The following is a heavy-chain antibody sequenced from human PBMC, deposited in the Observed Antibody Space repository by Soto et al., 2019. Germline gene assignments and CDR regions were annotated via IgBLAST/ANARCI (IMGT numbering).Heavy chain of an antibody. Sequence: SETLSLTCTVSGGSIISGAYYWSWIRQHPGKGLEWIGYIYYSGSTYYNPSLKSRVTISVDTSKNQFSLKLSSVTAADTAVYYCARGPHYYYGMDVWGQGTTVTVSS. J-gene: IGHJ6*02. CDR2: IYYSGST. V-gene: IGHV4-31*03. CDR1: GGSIISGAYY. CDR3: ARGPHYYYGMDV.